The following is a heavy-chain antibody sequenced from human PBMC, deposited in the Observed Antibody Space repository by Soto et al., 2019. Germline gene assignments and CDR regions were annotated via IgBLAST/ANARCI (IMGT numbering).Heavy chain of an antibody. CDR1: GGTFSSYA. Sequence: SVKVSCKASGGTFSSYAISWVRQAPGQGLEWVGGIIPIFGTANYAQKFQGRVTITADESTSTAYMELSSLRSEDTAVYYCARDQGIAAAGTPPYYYYYGMDVWGQGTTVTVSS. CDR3: ARDQGIAAAGTPPYYYYYGMDV. J-gene: IGHJ6*02. D-gene: IGHD6-13*01. CDR2: IIPIFGTA. V-gene: IGHV1-69*13.